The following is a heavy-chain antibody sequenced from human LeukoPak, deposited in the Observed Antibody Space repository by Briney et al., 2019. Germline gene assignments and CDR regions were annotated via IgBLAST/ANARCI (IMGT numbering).Heavy chain of an antibody. D-gene: IGHD6-19*01. Sequence: SETLSLTCTVSGGSISSGGYYWSWIRQHPGKGLEWIGYIYYSGSTYYNPSLKSRVTISVDTSKSQSSLKLSSVTAADTAVYYCARDRARIAVAAAVGAFDIWGQGTMVTVSS. V-gene: IGHV4-31*03. J-gene: IGHJ3*02. CDR2: IYYSGST. CDR1: GGSISSGGYY. CDR3: ARDRARIAVAAAVGAFDI.